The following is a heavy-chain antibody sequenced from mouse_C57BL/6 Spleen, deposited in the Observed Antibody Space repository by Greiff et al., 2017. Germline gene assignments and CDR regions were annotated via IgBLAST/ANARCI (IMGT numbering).Heavy chain of an antibody. CDR3: ARRTTVDWYFDV. CDR1: GFTFSSYA. J-gene: IGHJ1*03. V-gene: IGHV5-4*03. D-gene: IGHD1-1*01. Sequence: EVKLMESGGGLVKPGGSLKLSCAASGFTFSSYAMSWVRQTPEKRLEWVATLSDGGSYTYYPDNVQGRCTISRDDAKNNLYLQLSHLKSEDTTMYYCARRTTVDWYFDVWGTGTTVTVSS. CDR2: LSDGGSYT.